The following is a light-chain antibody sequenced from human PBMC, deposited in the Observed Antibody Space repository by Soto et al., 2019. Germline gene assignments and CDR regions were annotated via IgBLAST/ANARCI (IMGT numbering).Light chain of an antibody. CDR3: MQTLQTPPT. CDR1: LSLLHSNGYNY. Sequence: DTVMTQYPLSLPVTPGEPASISCRSSLSLLHSNGYNYLDWYLQKPGQSPQLLIYLGSNRASGVPDRFSGSGSGTDFTLRISRVEAEDVGVYYCMQTLQTPPTFGQGTKVEIK. J-gene: IGKJ1*01. CDR2: LGS. V-gene: IGKV2-28*01.